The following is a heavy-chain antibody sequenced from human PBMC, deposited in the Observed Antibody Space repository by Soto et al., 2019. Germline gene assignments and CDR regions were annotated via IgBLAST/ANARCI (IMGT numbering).Heavy chain of an antibody. V-gene: IGHV3-7*04. D-gene: IGHD3-22*01. CDR2: IKPDGSEK. CDR1: GCTFTNYW. CDR3: ARGDYYDTSGPFSDAFDI. Sequence: GGSLRLSCAASGCTFTNYWMSWVRQAPGKGLEWVANIKPDGSEKFYVDSLKGRFTMSRDNAKNSLYLQMNGLRADDTAVYYCARGDYYDTSGPFSDAFDIWGQGTMVTVSS. J-gene: IGHJ3*02.